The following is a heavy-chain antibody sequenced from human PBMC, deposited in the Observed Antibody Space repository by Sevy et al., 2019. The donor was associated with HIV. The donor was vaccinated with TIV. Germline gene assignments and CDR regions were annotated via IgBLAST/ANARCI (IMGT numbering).Heavy chain of an antibody. Sequence: GGSLRLSCAASGFTFSSYAMHWVRQAPGKGLEWVAVISYDGSNKYDADSVKGRFTISRDNSKNTLYLQMNSLRAEDTAVYYCARGAGGAFDNWGQWTMVTVSS. J-gene: IGHJ3*02. V-gene: IGHV3-30-3*01. CDR2: ISYDGSNK. CDR3: ARGAGGAFDN. CDR1: GFTFSSYA.